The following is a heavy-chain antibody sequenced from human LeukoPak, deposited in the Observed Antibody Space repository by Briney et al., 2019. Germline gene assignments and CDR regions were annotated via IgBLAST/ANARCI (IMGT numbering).Heavy chain of an antibody. Sequence: SETLSLTCTVSGGSISSSSYYWGWIRQPPGKGLEWIGSIYYSGSTYYNPSLKSRVTISVDTSKNQFSLKLSSVTAADTAVYYCARDYDIVTGSRFFDYWGQGTLVTVSS. D-gene: IGHD3-9*01. V-gene: IGHV4-39*07. CDR1: GGSISSSSYY. CDR3: ARDYDIVTGSRFFDY. CDR2: IYYSGST. J-gene: IGHJ4*02.